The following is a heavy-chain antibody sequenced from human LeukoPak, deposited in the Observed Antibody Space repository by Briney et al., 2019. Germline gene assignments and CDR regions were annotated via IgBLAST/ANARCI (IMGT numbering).Heavy chain of an antibody. CDR1: GFTFDDYA. Sequence: GRSLRLSCAPSGFTFDDYAMHWVRQAPGRGLEWVSGISWNSGSIGYADSVKGRFTISRDNAKNSLYLQMNSLRAEDAALYYCAKDSLYYYGSGSYRDWGQGTLVTVSS. J-gene: IGHJ4*02. CDR3: AKDSLYYYGSGSYRD. V-gene: IGHV3-9*01. CDR2: ISWNSGSI. D-gene: IGHD3-10*01.